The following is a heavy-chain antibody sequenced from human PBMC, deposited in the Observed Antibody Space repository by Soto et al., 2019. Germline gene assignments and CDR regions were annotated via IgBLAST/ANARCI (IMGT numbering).Heavy chain of an antibody. D-gene: IGHD2-15*01. J-gene: IGHJ5*02. CDR3: AQATVVATNWFDP. Sequence: ASVKVSCTASGYTFTSYYMHWVRQAPGQGLEWMGIINPSGGSTSYAQKFQGRVTMTRDTSTSTVYMELSSLRSEDTAVYYCAQATVVATNWFDPWGQGTQVTVSS. CDR1: GYTFTSYY. CDR2: INPSGGST. V-gene: IGHV1-46*01.